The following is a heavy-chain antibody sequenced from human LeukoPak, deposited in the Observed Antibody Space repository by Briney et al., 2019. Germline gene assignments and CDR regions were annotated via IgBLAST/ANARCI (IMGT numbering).Heavy chain of an antibody. CDR2: IYSGGST. CDR3: AKDLRSSSSRGGFDY. V-gene: IGHV3-53*01. D-gene: IGHD6-6*01. CDR1: GFTVSSNY. Sequence: PGGSLRLSCAASGFTVSSNYMSWVRQAPGKGLEWVSVIYSGGSTYYADSVKGRFSISRDNFKNTLYVQINSLRAEDTAVYYCAKDLRSSSSRGGFDYWGQGTLVTVSS. J-gene: IGHJ4*02.